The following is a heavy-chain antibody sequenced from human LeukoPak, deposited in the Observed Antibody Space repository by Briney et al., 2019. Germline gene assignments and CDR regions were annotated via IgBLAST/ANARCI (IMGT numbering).Heavy chain of an antibody. Sequence: ASVKVSCKASGYTFTGYYMHWVRQAPRQGLEWMGRINPNSGGTNYAQKFQGRVTMTRDTSISTAYMELSRLRSDDTAVYYCARSVSPNYDLVCNYWGQGTLVTVSS. V-gene: IGHV1-2*06. CDR1: GYTFTGYY. D-gene: IGHD3-3*01. J-gene: IGHJ4*02. CDR2: INPNSGGT. CDR3: ARSVSPNYDLVCNY.